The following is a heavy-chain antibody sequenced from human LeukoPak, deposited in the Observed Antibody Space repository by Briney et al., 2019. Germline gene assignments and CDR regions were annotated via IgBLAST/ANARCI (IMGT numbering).Heavy chain of an antibody. J-gene: IGHJ1*01. Sequence: SETLSLTCTVSGASITIGAESYHWGWIRQPPGKGLEWIGTIYYTGISYYNPSLESRVTSSLDTSKNQFSLKLSSVTAADTAVYHCARVYYDSSGYYYVPHFQHWGQGTLVTVSS. CDR2: IYYTGIS. CDR3: ARVYYDSSGYYYVPHFQH. CDR1: GASITIGAESYH. D-gene: IGHD3-22*01. V-gene: IGHV4-39*07.